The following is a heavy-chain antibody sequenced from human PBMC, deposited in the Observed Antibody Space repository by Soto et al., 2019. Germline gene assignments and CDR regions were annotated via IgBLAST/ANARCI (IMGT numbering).Heavy chain of an antibody. CDR1: GFTFSTYG. J-gene: IGHJ3*02. D-gene: IGHD5-12*01. CDR3: ARAPIVDWALDI. Sequence: PGGSLRLSCAASGFTFSTYGMHWVRQAPGKGLDWVAVIYYDGSDKYYADSVKGRFTISRDNSKNTLYLQMNSLRAEDTAVYYCARAPIVDWALDIWGQGTMVTVSS. CDR2: IYYDGSDK. V-gene: IGHV3-33*01.